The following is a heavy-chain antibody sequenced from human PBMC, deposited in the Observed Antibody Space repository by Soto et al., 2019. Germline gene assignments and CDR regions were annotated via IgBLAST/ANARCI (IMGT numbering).Heavy chain of an antibody. V-gene: IGHV3-30*18. D-gene: IGHD7-27*01. CDR3: AKGWGDY. J-gene: IGHJ4*02. CDR1: GFTFSSYG. CDR2: ISYDGSNK. Sequence: GGSLRLSCAASGFTFSSYGMHWVRQAPGKGLEWVAVISYDGSNKYYADSVKGRFTISRDNSKNTLYLQMNSLRAEDTAVYYCAKGWGDYWGQGTPVTVSS.